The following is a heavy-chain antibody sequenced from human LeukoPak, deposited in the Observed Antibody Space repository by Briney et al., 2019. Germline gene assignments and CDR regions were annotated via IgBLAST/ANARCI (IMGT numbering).Heavy chain of an antibody. CDR1: GYSFTAFY. D-gene: IGHD1-7*01. CDR3: ARTLEL. J-gene: IGHJ4*02. V-gene: IGHV1-2*02. Sequence: ASVKVSCKASGYSFTAFYIHWLRQAPGQGLEWMGRINPKSGDTNYAQKFQGRVTMTTDTSITTAYMELSGLKSDDTAVYYCARTLELRGQGTLVTVSS. CDR2: INPKSGDT.